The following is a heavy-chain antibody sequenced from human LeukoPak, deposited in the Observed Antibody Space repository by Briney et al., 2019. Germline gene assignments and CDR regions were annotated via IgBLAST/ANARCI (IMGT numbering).Heavy chain of an antibody. V-gene: IGHV3-7*01. CDR3: ARDRQLDY. CDR2: IKQDGSEK. J-gene: IGHJ4*02. CDR1: GFTFSSYG. Sequence: PGGSLRLSCAASGFTFSSYGMHWVRQAPGKGLEWVANIKQDGSEKYYVDSVKGRFTISRDNAKNSLYLQMNSLRAEDTAVYYCARDRQLDYWGQGTLVTVSS. D-gene: IGHD6-6*01.